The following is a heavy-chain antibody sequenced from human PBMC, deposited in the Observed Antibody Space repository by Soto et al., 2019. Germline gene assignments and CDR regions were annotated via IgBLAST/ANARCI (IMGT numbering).Heavy chain of an antibody. D-gene: IGHD3-3*01. J-gene: IGHJ4*02. V-gene: IGHV3-23*01. CDR3: ARGKYYDFWSGYFLFDY. CDR2: INPSADNT. Sequence: PGGSLRLSCAASGFTFSTYAMSWVRRAPGKGLEWVSLINPSADNTYYPDSVKGRFTISRDNSKNTLYLQMNSLRAEDTAVYYCARGKYYDFWSGYFLFDYWGQGTLVTVSS. CDR1: GFTFSTYA.